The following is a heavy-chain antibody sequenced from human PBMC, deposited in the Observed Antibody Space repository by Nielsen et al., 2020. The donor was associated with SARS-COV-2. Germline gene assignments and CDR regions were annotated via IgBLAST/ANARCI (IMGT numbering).Heavy chain of an antibody. CDR2: ISSSSYFT. V-gene: IGHV3-11*05. D-gene: IGHD6-13*01. J-gene: IGHJ4*02. CDR1: GFTFSDYY. Sequence: GESLKISCAASGFTFSDYYMTWIRQAPGKGLEWVSYISSSSYFTNYAESVKGRFTISRDNAKNSLYLQMNSLRAEDTAVYYCARDWRIGAAAGEGFDYWGQGTLVTVSS. CDR3: ARDWRIGAAAGEGFDY.